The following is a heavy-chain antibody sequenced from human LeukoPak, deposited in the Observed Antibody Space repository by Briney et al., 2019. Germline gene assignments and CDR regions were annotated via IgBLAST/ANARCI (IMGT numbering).Heavy chain of an antibody. D-gene: IGHD3-10*01. J-gene: IGHJ4*02. V-gene: IGHV3-23*01. CDR3: AKYTSGTSYRGLDQ. Sequence: PGGSLRLSCGASGLTVSSYGMSWVRQAPGKGLEWVSTIIGSAVNTYYADSVKGRFTISRDDSKNTVYLRMNSLRAEDTAVYSCAKYTSGTSYRGLDQWGQGTLVTVSS. CDR1: GLTVSSYG. CDR2: IIGSAVNT.